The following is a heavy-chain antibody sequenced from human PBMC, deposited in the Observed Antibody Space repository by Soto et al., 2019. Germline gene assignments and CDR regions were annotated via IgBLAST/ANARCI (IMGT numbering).Heavy chain of an antibody. Sequence: QVQLVESGGGVVQPGRSLRLSCAASGFTFSNYGMHWVRQAPGKGLEWVAVISYDGSNKYYADSVKGRFTISRDNSKNSLSVQMNSLRAEDTAVYYCVSIYGSIHFDYWGHGTLVTVSS. CDR3: VSIYGSIHFDY. J-gene: IGHJ4*01. V-gene: IGHV3-30*03. CDR1: GFTFSNYG. CDR2: ISYDGSNK. D-gene: IGHD3-10*01.